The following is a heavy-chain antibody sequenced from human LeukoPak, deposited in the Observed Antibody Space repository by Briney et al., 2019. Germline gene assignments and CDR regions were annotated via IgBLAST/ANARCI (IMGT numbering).Heavy chain of an antibody. J-gene: IGHJ6*02. V-gene: IGHV1-69*13. D-gene: IGHD1-1*01. CDR2: IIPIFGTA. CDR3: ARDRPGYNWNDGYYYYGMDV. Sequence: SVKVSCKASGGTFSSYAISWVRQAPGQGLEWMGGIIPIFGTANYAQKFQGRVTITADESTSTAYMELSSLRSEDTAVYYCARDRPGYNWNDGYYYYGMDVWGQGTTVTVSS. CDR1: GGTFSSYA.